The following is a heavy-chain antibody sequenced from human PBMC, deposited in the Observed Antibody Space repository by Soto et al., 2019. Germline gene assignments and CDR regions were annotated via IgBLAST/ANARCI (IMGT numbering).Heavy chain of an antibody. CDR2: IIHISETT. V-gene: IGHV1-69*01. CDR3: ARSQGSSTSLEIYYYYYYGMDV. CDR1: GGTFSSYA. D-gene: IGHD2-2*01. J-gene: IGHJ6*02. Sequence: QVQLVQSGAEVKKPGSSVKVSCKASGGTFSSYAISWVRQAPGQGLEWMGGIIHISETTNYAQKFQGRVTITADESKITAYMELSSLRSEDTAVYYCARSQGSSTSLEIYYYYYYGMDVWGQGTTVTVSS.